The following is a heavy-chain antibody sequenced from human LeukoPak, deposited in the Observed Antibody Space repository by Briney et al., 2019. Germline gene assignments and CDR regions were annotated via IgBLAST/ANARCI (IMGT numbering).Heavy chain of an antibody. Sequence: PSETLSLTCAVSGGSISNNWWGWVRQPPGKGLEWIGEIYHSGSPNYNPSLKSRVTISVDKSRNHFSLNLSSVTAADTAVYYCARVNINNWHSCDYWGQGTLVTVSS. CDR3: ARVNINNWHSCDY. D-gene: IGHD1-1*01. J-gene: IGHJ4*02. CDR2: IYHSGSP. CDR1: GGSISNNW. V-gene: IGHV4-4*02.